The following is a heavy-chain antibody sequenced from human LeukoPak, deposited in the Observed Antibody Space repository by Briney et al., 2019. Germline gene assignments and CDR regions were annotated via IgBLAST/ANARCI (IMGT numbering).Heavy chain of an antibody. J-gene: IGHJ4*02. CDR3: ASIGEISVAPHDY. V-gene: IGHV3-30-3*01. Sequence: GGSLRLSCAASGFTFSSYAMHWVRQAPGKGLEWVAVISYDGSNKYYADSVKGRFTISRDNSKNTLYLQMNSLRAEDTAVYYCASIGEISVAPHDYWGQGTLVTVSS. D-gene: IGHD6-19*01. CDR1: GFTFSSYA. CDR2: ISYDGSNK.